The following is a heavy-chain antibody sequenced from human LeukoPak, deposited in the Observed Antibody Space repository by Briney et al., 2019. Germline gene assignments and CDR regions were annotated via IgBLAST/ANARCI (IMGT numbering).Heavy chain of an antibody. CDR2: IYSGGAT. V-gene: IGHV3-66*01. Sequence: GGSLRLSCVVSGATVSSSYMSWVRQAPGMGLEWVSVIYSGGATYYAEYVKGRFTISRDISQNTLYLQMNDLRAEDTAVYYCARDFSGYWGQGTLVTVSS. D-gene: IGHD3-10*01. CDR1: GATVSSSY. CDR3: ARDFSGY. J-gene: IGHJ4*01.